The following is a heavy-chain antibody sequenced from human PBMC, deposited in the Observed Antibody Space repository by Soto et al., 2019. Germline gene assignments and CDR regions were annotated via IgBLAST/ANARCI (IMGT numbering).Heavy chain of an antibody. D-gene: IGHD5-18*01. V-gene: IGHV3-73*01. CDR3: ARDLGYSYGYFDY. J-gene: IGHJ4*02. CDR1: GLTFSDSA. Sequence: SLRLSCAASGLTFSDSAIHWVRQASGKGLEWVGRIRSKTNNYATTYAASVKGRFTISRDDSKNTAYLQMNSLKTEDTAVYYCARDLGYSYGYFDYWGQGTLVTVSS. CDR2: IRSKTNNYAT.